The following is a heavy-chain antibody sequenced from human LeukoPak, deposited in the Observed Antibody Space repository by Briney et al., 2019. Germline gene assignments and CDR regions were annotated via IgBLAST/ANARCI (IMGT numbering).Heavy chain of an antibody. D-gene: IGHD3-22*01. CDR1: GLTFSDYY. CDR3: AVQITMIVVVPYFDY. Sequence: PGGSLRLSCAASGLTFSDYYMTWIRQAPGKGLEWVSSISGTGTTIYSADSVRGRFTVSRDNARNSLFLHMNSLRAEDTAVYYCAVQITMIVVVPYFDYWGQGTLDTVSS. V-gene: IGHV3-11*04. CDR2: ISGTGTTI. J-gene: IGHJ4*02.